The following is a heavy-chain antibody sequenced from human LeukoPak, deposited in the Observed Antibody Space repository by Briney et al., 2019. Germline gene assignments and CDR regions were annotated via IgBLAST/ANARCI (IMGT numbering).Heavy chain of an antibody. Sequence: SETLSLTCAVYGGSFSGYYWSWIRQPPGKGLEWIGKINHSGSTNYNPSLKSRVTISVDTSKNQFSLKLSSVTAADTAVYYCARVRLPGGYFDYWGQGTLVTVSS. D-gene: IGHD2-2*01. CDR1: GGSFSGYY. J-gene: IGHJ4*02. V-gene: IGHV4-34*01. CDR2: INHSGST. CDR3: ARVRLPGGYFDY.